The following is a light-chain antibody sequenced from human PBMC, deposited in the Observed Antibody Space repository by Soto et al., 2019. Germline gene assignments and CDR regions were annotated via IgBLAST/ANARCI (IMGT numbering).Light chain of an antibody. CDR3: SSYAGTNDPFV. CDR2: EVT. J-gene: IGLJ1*01. V-gene: IGLV2-8*01. CDR1: SSDIGGYNY. Sequence: QSALTKPPSASGSPGQSITISCSGTSSDIGGYNYVSWYQQYPGKAPKLMIYEVTKRPSGVPDRFSGSKSGDTASLTVSGLQAEDEADYYCSSYAGTNDPFVFGTGTKLTVL.